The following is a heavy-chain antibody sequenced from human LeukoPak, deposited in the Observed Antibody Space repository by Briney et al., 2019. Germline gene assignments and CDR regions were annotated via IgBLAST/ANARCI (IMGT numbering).Heavy chain of an antibody. CDR1: GFTFSSYS. Sequence: PGGSLRLSCAASGFTFSSYSMNWVRQAPGKGLEWVSYISSSSSSTIYYADSVKGRFTISRDNSKNTLYLQMNSLRAEDTAVYYCARHSGAFDIWGQGTMVTVSS. V-gene: IGHV3-48*01. CDR3: ARHSGAFDI. CDR2: ISSSSSSTI. J-gene: IGHJ3*02. D-gene: IGHD2-15*01.